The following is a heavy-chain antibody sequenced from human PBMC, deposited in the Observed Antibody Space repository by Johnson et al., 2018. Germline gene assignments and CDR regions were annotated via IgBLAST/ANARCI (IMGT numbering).Heavy chain of an antibody. D-gene: IGHD3-3*01. CDR2: ISYDGSNK. V-gene: IGHV3-30*03. Sequence: QVQLVESGGGVVQPGRSLRLSCAASGFTFSSYGMHWVRQAPGKGLEWVAVISYDGSNKYYADSVKGRFTISRDNSKNPLYLQMNSLRAEDTAVYYCAIVTYCDFWSGSLNVDYMDVWGKGTTVTVSS. J-gene: IGHJ6*03. CDR3: AIVTYCDFWSGSLNVDYMDV. CDR1: GFTFSSYG.